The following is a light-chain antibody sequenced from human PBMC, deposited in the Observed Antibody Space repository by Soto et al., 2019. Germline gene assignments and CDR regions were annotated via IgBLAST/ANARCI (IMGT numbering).Light chain of an antibody. V-gene: IGKV3-20*01. CDR3: QQYGSSPVT. J-gene: IGKJ1*01. Sequence: EIVLTQSPGTLSLSPGERATLSCKASQSVSSSYLAWYQQKPGQAPRLHIYGASSRATGIPDRFSGSGSGTDFTLTISRLEPEDFAVYYCQQYGSSPVTFGQGTKVDIK. CDR1: QSVSSSY. CDR2: GAS.